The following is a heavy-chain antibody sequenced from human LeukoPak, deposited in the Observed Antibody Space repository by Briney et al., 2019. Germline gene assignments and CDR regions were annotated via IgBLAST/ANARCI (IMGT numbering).Heavy chain of an antibody. CDR3: TRDGFDY. CDR2: ISYDGSNK. J-gene: IGHJ4*02. Sequence: PGGSLRLSCAASGFTFSSYGMHWVRQAPGKGLEWVAVISYDGSNKYYADSVKGRFTISRDNSKNTLYLQMSSLRAEDTAVYYPTRDGFDYWGQGTLVTVSS. CDR1: GFTFSSYG. V-gene: IGHV3-30*03.